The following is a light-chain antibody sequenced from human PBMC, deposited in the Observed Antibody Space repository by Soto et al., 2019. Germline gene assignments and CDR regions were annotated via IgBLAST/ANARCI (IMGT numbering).Light chain of an antibody. V-gene: IGLV2-11*01. Sequence: QSALTQPRSVSGSPGQSVTISCTGTSNDVGIYNYVSWYQQHPDKAPQLMIYDVSNRPSGVPDRFSGSKSGNTASLTISGLQAEDEADYYCCSYAGTYTDVFGTGTQLTVL. CDR2: DVS. CDR3: CSYAGTYTDV. CDR1: SNDVGIYNY. J-gene: IGLJ1*01.